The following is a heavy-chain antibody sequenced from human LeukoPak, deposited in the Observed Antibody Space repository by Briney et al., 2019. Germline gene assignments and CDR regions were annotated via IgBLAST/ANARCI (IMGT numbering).Heavy chain of an antibody. CDR1: GASISTYY. CDR3: ATQPDGSRWYNFDF. J-gene: IGHJ4*02. D-gene: IGHD6-13*01. V-gene: IGHV4-59*01. CDR2: IYKSGST. Sequence: PSETLSLTCTVSGASISTYYWSWVRQPPGKGLEWIGYIYKSGSTKYNPSLKSRVTISVDTSKNQFSLKLSSVTAADTAVYYYATQPDGSRWYNFDFWGQGSLVTVSS.